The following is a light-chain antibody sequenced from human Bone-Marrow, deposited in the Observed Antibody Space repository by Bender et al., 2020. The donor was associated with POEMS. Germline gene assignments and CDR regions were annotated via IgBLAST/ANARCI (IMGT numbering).Light chain of an antibody. CDR2: DVT. Sequence: QSALTQPASVSGSPGQSITLSCTGTGSDIGEYKFVSWYQQHPGKAPKLIIYDVTNRPSEASARFSGSKSGTSASLAITGLQAEDEAVYYCQSFDHSLGGWVFGGGTKLIVL. V-gene: IGLV2-14*03. CDR3: QSFDHSLGGWV. J-gene: IGLJ3*02. CDR1: GSDIGEYKF.